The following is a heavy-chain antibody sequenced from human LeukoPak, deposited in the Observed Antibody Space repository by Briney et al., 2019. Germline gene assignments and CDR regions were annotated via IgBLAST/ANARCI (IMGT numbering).Heavy chain of an antibody. CDR2: IGGSGGST. CDR3: ARCITMIVVAPGY. CDR1: GFTFSSYG. J-gene: IGHJ4*02. V-gene: IGHV3-23*01. D-gene: IGHD3-22*01. Sequence: PGGSLRLSCAASGFTFSSYGMSWVRQAPGKGLEWVSAIGGSGGSTYYADSVKGRFTISRDNSKNTLYLQMNSLRAEDTAVYYCARCITMIVVAPGYWGQGTLVTVSS.